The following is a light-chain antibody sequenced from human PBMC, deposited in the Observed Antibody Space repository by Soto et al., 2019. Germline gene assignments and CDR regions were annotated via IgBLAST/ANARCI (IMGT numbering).Light chain of an antibody. V-gene: IGKV1-5*03. CDR2: KAS. CDR1: QSISSW. Sequence: DIQMTQSPSTLSASVGDRVTITCRASQSISSWLAWYQQKPGKAPKLLIYKASSLESGVPSRFSGSGSGTEFTFTISSLQPDDFATYYCQQYNCLYSFGQGTKLEIK. CDR3: QQYNCLYS. J-gene: IGKJ2*03.